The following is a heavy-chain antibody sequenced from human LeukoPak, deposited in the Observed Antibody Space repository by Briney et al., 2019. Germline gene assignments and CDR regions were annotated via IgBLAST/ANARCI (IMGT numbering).Heavy chain of an antibody. Sequence: GGSLRLSCAASGFTFSSYSMNWVRQAPGKGPEWVAHISSSSTTIYYADSVKGRFTISRDNSRNTMYLQMNSLRAEDTAVYYCAKDRRSFIVGATTSDYWGQGTPVTVSS. D-gene: IGHD1-26*01. V-gene: IGHV3-48*01. CDR3: AKDRRSFIVGATTSDY. CDR1: GFTFSSYS. CDR2: ISSSSTTI. J-gene: IGHJ4*02.